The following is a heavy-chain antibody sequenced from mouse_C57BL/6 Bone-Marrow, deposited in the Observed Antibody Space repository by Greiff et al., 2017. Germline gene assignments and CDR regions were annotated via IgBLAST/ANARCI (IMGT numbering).Heavy chain of an antibody. CDR2: ISDGGSYT. CDR3: AREGATVVEDY. V-gene: IGHV5-4*01. CDR1: GFTFSSYA. D-gene: IGHD1-1*01. J-gene: IGHJ2*01. Sequence: EVQLVESGGGLVKPGGSLKLSCAASGFTFSSYAMSWVRQTPEKRLEWVATISDGGSYTYYPDNVKGRFTMSRDNAKNNLYLQMSHLKSEDTAMYYCAREGATVVEDYWGQGTTLTVSS.